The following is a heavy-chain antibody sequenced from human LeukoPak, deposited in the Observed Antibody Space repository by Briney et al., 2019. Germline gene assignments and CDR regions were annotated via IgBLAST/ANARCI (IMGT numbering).Heavy chain of an antibody. D-gene: IGHD3-10*01. CDR3: ARDSPMVRGEYLGGYYYYYYMDV. V-gene: IGHV1-46*01. CDR2: INPSGGST. J-gene: IGHJ6*03. Sequence: ASVKVSCKASGYTFTSYYMHWVRQAPGQGLEWMGIINPSGGSTSYAQKFQGRVTMTRDTSTSTVYMELSSLRSEDTAVYYCARDSPMVRGEYLGGYYYYYYMDVWGKGTTVTVSS. CDR1: GYTFTSYY.